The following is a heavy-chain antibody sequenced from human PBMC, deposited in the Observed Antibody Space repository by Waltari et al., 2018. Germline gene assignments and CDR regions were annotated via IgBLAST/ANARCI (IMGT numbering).Heavy chain of an antibody. Sequence: QVQLVQSGAEVKKPGASVKVSCKASGYTFTSYAMHWVRQAPGQRLEWMGWINAGNGNTKYSQKFQGRVTITMDTSASTAYMELSSLRSEDTAVYYCARSFYDYVWGSYRLYPIDYWGQGTLVTVSS. CDR2: INAGNGNT. CDR3: ARSFYDYVWGSYRLYPIDY. D-gene: IGHD3-16*02. CDR1: GYTFTSYA. J-gene: IGHJ4*02. V-gene: IGHV1-3*01.